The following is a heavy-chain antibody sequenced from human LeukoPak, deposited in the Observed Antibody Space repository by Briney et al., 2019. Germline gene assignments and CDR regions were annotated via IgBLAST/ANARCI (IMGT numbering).Heavy chain of an antibody. CDR2: ISGGSGSST. J-gene: IGHJ4*02. V-gene: IGHV3-23*01. CDR3: AKGSSSGWPYYFDY. CDR1: GFTFSSYA. Sequence: GGSLRLSCAASGFTFSSYAMSWVRPAPGKGLEWVSAISGGSGSSTYYADAVKGRFSISRDNSRTTLSVQMNSLRAEDTAVYYCAKGSSSGWPYYFDYWGQGTLVTVSS. D-gene: IGHD6-19*01.